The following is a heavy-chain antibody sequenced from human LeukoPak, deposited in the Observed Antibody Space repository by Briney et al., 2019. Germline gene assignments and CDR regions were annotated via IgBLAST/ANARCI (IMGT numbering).Heavy chain of an antibody. D-gene: IGHD2-15*01. CDR2: INSDGSST. CDR1: GFTFSSYW. J-gene: IGHJ4*02. CDR3: ARFDCSGGSCFDY. Sequence: GSLRLSCAASGFTFSSYWLHWVRQAPGKGLVWVSRINSDGSSTSYADSVKGRFTISRDNAKNTLYLQMNSLRAEDTAVYYCARFDCSGGSCFDYWGQGTLVTVSS. V-gene: IGHV3-74*01.